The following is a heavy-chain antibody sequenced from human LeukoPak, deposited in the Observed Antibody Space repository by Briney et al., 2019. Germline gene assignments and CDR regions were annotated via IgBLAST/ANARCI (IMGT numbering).Heavy chain of an antibody. V-gene: IGHV6-1*01. D-gene: IGHD1-26*01. Sequence: SQTLSLTCAISGDCVSSNSVAWNWIRQPPSRGLEWLGRTYYRSKWSNDYAVSVKSRMTINPDTSKNQFSLQLNSVTPEDTAVYYCAREGATTLFDYWGQGTLVTVSS. CDR1: GDCVSSNSVA. J-gene: IGHJ4*02. CDR2: TYYRSKWSN. CDR3: AREGATTLFDY.